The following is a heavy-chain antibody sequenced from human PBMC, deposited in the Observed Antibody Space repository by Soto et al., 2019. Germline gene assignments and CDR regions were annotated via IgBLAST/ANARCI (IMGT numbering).Heavy chain of an antibody. J-gene: IGHJ4*02. V-gene: IGHV3-33*01. CDR1: GFTFSSYG. CDR3: ARDVVVQSRAAAPDY. Sequence: GGSLRLSCAASGFTFSSYGMHWVRQAPGKGLEWVAVIWYDGSNKYYADSVKGRFTISRDNSKNTLYLQMNSLRAEDTAVYYCARDVVVQSRAAAPDYWGQGTLVTVSS. CDR2: IWYDGSNK. D-gene: IGHD6-13*01.